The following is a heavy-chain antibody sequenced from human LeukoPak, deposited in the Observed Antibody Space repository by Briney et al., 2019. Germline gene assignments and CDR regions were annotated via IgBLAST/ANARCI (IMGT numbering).Heavy chain of an antibody. CDR1: GFTFSSYA. CDR2: ISGSGGST. D-gene: IGHD3-10*01. J-gene: IGHJ4*02. Sequence: GGSLRLSCAASGFTFSSYAMSWVRQAPGKGLEWVSAISGSGGSTYYADSVKGRFTISRDNSNNTMYLQMSSLRAEHTAVYYCAKDPMVYYYGSGGSVFDYWGQGTLVTVSS. V-gene: IGHV3-23*01. CDR3: AKDPMVYYYGSGGSVFDY.